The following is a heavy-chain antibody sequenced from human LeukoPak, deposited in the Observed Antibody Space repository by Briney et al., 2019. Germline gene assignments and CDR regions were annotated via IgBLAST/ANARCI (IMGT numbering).Heavy chain of an antibody. V-gene: IGHV1-18*01. CDR3: ARGCSLYCSSTSCSFYFDY. J-gene: IGHJ4*02. CDR2: ISAYNGNT. CDR1: GYTFTDYG. Sequence: ASVNVSCKASGYTFTDYGITWVRQPPGQGLEWMGWISAYNGNTRNAQKFQGRVTMTTDTSTSTAYLELTSLRADDAAIYYCARGCSLYCSSTSCSFYFDYWGQGNLVSV. D-gene: IGHD2-2*01.